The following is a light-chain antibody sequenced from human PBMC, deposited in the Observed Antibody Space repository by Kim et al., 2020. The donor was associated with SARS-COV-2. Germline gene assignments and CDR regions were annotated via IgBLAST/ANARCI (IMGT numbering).Light chain of an antibody. CDR3: CSYTSSSPRV. J-gene: IGLJ1*01. V-gene: IGLV2-14*03. CDR2: DVS. CDR1: SSDVGGYNY. Sequence: QPASVSGSPGQSITISCTGTSSDVGGYNYVSWYQQHPGKAPKLMIYDVSNRPSGVSNRFSGSKSGNTASLTISGLQAEDEADYYCCSYTSSSPRVFGTGTKVTVL.